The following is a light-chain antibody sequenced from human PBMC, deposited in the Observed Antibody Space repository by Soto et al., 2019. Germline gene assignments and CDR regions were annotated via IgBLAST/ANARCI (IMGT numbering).Light chain of an antibody. V-gene: IGKV3D-11*01. CDR1: QGVSSY. J-gene: IGKJ4*01. Sequence: EIVLTQSPATLSLSPGERATLSCRASQGVSSYLAWYQQEPGQAPRLLIYDASNRATGIPARFSGSGPGTVFTLTISSLEPKDLEVDYCQQRSNWLPLTFCGGNKVEIK. CDR2: DAS. CDR3: QQRSNWLPLT.